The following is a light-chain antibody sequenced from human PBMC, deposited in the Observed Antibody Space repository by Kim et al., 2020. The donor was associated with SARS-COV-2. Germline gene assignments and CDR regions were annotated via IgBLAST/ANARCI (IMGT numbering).Light chain of an antibody. CDR3: QSADSSGTYVV. Sequence: PGQTARITCSGEALPKKYAYWYQQKPGQAPVLVIYKDSERPAGIPERFSGSSSGKTVTLTISGFQAEDEADYDCQSADSSGTYVVFGGGTQLTVL. CDR2: KDS. CDR1: ALPKKY. J-gene: IGLJ2*01. V-gene: IGLV3-25*03.